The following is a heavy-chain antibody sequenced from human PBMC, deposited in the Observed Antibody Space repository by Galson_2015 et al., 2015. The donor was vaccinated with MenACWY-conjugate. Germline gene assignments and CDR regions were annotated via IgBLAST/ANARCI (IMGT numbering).Heavy chain of an antibody. D-gene: IGHD5-12*01. J-gene: IGHJ5*02. CDR3: ARFGSPSSGYYGNWFDP. Sequence: SVKVSCKASGGTFSSYAITWVRQAPGQGLEWMGGFIPVFGTANYAQNFQGRVTITADASTSTAYMELSSLRSEDTAVYYCARFGSPSSGYYGNWFDPWGQGTLVTVSS. CDR2: FIPVFGTA. V-gene: IGHV1-69*13. CDR1: GGTFSSYA.